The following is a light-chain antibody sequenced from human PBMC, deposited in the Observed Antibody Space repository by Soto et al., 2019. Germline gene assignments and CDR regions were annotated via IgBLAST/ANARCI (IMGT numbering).Light chain of an antibody. CDR1: SSDVGGYNY. CDR3: SLYAGTHIV. Sequence: QSVLTQPPSASGSPGQSVAISCTGTSSDVGGYNYVSWYQQYPGKAPKLMIYDVTKRPSGVPDRFSGSKSGNTASLTVSGLQAEDEADYYCSLYAGTHIVFGTGTQLTVL. V-gene: IGLV2-8*01. J-gene: IGLJ1*01. CDR2: DVT.